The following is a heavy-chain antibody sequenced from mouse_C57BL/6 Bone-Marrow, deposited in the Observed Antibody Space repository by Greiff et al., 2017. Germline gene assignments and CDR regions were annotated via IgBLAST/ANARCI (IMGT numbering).Heavy chain of an antibody. D-gene: IGHD1-1*01. CDR1: GYTLTDYY. J-gene: IGHJ3*01. Sequence: EVQLQQSGPELLKPGASVKISCKASGYTLTDYYMNWVKQSHGKSLEWIGDINPNNGGTSYNQKFKGKATLTVDKSSSTAYMELRSLTSEDSAVYYCANLLLRSGFAYRGQETLDTVSA. V-gene: IGHV1-26*01. CDR2: INPNNGGT. CDR3: ANLLLRSGFAY.